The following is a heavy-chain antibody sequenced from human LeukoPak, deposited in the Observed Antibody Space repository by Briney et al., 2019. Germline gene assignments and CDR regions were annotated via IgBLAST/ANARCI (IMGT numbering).Heavy chain of an antibody. CDR3: ARGGSYNWFDP. CDR1: GFTFSSYN. Sequence: GGSLRLSCAASGFTFSSYNMNWVRQAPGKGLEWVSSISSSSSYIYYADSVKGRFTISRDNAKNSLYLQMNSLRAEDTAVYYCARGGSYNWFDPWGQGTLVTVSS. V-gene: IGHV3-21*01. D-gene: IGHD2-15*01. CDR2: ISSSSSYI. J-gene: IGHJ5*02.